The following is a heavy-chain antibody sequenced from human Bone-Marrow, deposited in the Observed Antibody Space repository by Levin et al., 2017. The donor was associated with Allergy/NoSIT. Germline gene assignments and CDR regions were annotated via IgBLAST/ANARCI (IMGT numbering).Heavy chain of an antibody. Sequence: GESLKISCKGSGYSFTSYWIGWVRQMPGKGLEWMGIIYPGDSDTRYSPSFQGQVTISADKSISTAYLQWSSLKASDTAMYYCAREVVVVTAIPREFYFDYWGQGTLVTVSS. J-gene: IGHJ4*02. CDR3: AREVVVVTAIPREFYFDY. CDR2: IYPGDSDT. V-gene: IGHV5-51*01. D-gene: IGHD2-21*02. CDR1: GYSFTSYW.